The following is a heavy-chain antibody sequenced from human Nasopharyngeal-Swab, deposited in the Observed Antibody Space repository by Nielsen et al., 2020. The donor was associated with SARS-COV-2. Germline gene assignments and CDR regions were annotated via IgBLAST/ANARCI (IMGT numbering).Heavy chain of an antibody. D-gene: IGHD6-6*01. J-gene: IGHJ4*02. CDR3: ASPSSPGGY. CDR2: ISSSGSTI. V-gene: IGHV3-48*02. Sequence: WIRQPPGKGLEWVSYISSSGSTIYYADSVKGRFTISRDNAKNSLYLQMNSLRDEDTAVYYCASPSSPGGYWGQGTLVTVSS.